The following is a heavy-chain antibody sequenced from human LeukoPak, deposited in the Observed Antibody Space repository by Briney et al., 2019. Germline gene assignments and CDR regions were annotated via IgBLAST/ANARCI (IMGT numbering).Heavy chain of an antibody. CDR3: ARDRGGGSRLNWFDP. D-gene: IGHD2-15*01. CDR1: GGSISSSSYY. V-gene: IGHV4-39*07. J-gene: IGHJ5*02. Sequence: SETLSLTCTVSGGSISSSSYYWGWIRQPPGKGLEWIGSIYYSGSTYYNPSLKSRVTISVDTSKNQFSLKLSSVTAADTAVYYCARDRGGGSRLNWFDPWGQGTLVTVSS. CDR2: IYYSGST.